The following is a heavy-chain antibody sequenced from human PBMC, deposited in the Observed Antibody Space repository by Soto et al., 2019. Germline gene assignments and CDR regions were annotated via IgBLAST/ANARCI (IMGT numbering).Heavy chain of an antibody. Sequence: QLQLQESGPGLVKPSETLSLTCTVSGGSISSSSYYWGWIRQPPGKGLEWIGSIYYSGSTYYNPSLNSRVTISVDTSKNQFSLKLSSVTAAATAVYYCARSMTTVVTLDYWGQGTLVTVSS. CDR2: IYYSGST. D-gene: IGHD4-17*01. V-gene: IGHV4-39*01. J-gene: IGHJ4*02. CDR3: ARSMTTVVTLDY. CDR1: GGSISSSSYY.